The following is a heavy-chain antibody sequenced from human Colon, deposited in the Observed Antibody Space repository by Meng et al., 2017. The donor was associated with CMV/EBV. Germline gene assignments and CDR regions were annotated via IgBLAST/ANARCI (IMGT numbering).Heavy chain of an antibody. CDR3: ARTYYYGSGSYFYYYYGMDV. D-gene: IGHD3-10*01. J-gene: IGHJ6*02. Sequence: GGSLRLSCAASGFTFSSYWMHWVRQAPGKGLVWVSRINSDRSSTSYADSVKGRFTISRDNAKNTLYLQMNSLRAEDTAAYYCARTYYYGSGSYFYYYYGMDVWGQGTTVTVSS. CDR1: GFTFSSYW. V-gene: IGHV3-74*01. CDR2: INSDRSST.